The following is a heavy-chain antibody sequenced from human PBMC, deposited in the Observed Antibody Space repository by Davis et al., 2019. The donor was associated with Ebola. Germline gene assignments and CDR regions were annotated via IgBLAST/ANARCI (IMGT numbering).Heavy chain of an antibody. V-gene: IGHV4-39*01. CDR1: GGSIGNTMYY. Sequence: MPSETLSLTCSVSGGSIGNTMYYWGWLRQSPGTGLEWIGSMYHDGTTYHNPSLRSRVALSVDMSNNQFALRLNSVTAADTAVYYCVRHLVRRFRAVIYYFESWGQGTLVTVAS. J-gene: IGHJ4*02. D-gene: IGHD3-10*01. CDR3: VRHLVRRFRAVIYYFES. CDR2: MYHDGTT.